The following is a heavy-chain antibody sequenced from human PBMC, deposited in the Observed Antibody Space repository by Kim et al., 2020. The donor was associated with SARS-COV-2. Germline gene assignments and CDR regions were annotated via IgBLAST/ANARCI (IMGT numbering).Heavy chain of an antibody. CDR1: GFTFSHFP. CDR3: AKEFMAAPLTFDL. Sequence: GESLRLSCVASGFTFSHFPMAWVRRAPGKGLEWVSSISQSSGSLYYADSVKGRFTISRDNFNNVLYLQLDSLRADDTAVYFCAKEFMAAPLTFDLWGQGTLVTVSS. V-gene: IGHV3-23*01. CDR2: ISQSSGSL. J-gene: IGHJ5*02. D-gene: IGHD6-6*01.